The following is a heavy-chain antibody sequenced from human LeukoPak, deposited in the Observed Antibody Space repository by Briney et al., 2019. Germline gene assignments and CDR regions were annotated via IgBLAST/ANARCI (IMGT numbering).Heavy chain of an antibody. V-gene: IGHV3-23*01. CDR3: AKARRAWSGSDFDY. CDR1: GFTFSSYA. CDR2: ISGNGGST. Sequence: PGGSLSLSCAASGFTFSSYAMSWVRQAPGKGLQWVSAISGNGGSTYYAHSVKGRFTISRDNSKNTLYLQMNSVRAEDTAVYYCAKARRAWSGSDFDYWGQGTLVTVSS. J-gene: IGHJ4*02. D-gene: IGHD3-3*01.